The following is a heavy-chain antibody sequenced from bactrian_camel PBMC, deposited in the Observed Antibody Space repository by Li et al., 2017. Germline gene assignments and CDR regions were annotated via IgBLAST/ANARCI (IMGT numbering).Heavy chain of an antibody. V-gene: IGHV3S63*01. CDR3: AAARRPKFAGYRFSPVDYDS. CDR2: ISSDGSP. J-gene: IGHJ6*01. Sequence: LVESGGGSVRAGGSLRLSCTASGLSYDDHAMGWYRLGPGNECELVSSISSDGSPYYLESVKGRFTISRDNAKNTVYLQMNSLKPEDTAVYYCAAARRPKFAGYRFSPVDYDSWGQGTQVTVS. D-gene: IGHD5*01. CDR1: GLSYDDHA.